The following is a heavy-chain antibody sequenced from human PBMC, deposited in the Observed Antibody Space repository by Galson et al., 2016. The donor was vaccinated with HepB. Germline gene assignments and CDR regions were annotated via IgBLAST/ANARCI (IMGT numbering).Heavy chain of an antibody. J-gene: IGHJ1*01. CDR1: GFSLSTAGVG. V-gene: IGHV2-5*02. D-gene: IGHD1-20*01. Sequence: PALVKPTQTLTLTCSFSGFSLSTAGVGVGWIRQPPGRALECLALIYWDNDKRYNPSLGGRLTITKDTSRNQVVLTMTSMDPVDTATYYCAHRQGGYNWNDGTCDNWGQGTLVTVSS. CDR3: AHRQGGYNWNDGTCDN. CDR2: IYWDNDK.